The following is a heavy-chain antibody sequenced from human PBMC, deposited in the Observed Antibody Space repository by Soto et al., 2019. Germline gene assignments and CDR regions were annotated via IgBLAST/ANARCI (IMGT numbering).Heavy chain of an antibody. CDR1: GFTISGYA. J-gene: IGHJ4*02. Sequence: GSLRLSCSASGFTISGYAMSWVRQAPGKGLEWVSMIRNSGGDTYYAESVKGRFTISRDSSRNTLYLQMTSLRREDTALYYCAKDRNQNSVYLIFDYGGQETPVTVSS. D-gene: IGHD3-22*01. CDR3: AKDRNQNSVYLIFDY. CDR2: IRNSGGDT. V-gene: IGHV3-23*01.